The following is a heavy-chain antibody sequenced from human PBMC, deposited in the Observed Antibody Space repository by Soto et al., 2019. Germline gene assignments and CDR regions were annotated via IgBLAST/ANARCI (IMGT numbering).Heavy chain of an antibody. D-gene: IGHD4-4*01. Sequence: EVQLVESGGGLVQPGGSLRLSCAASGFTFSSYSMNWVRQAPGKGLEWVSYISSSSSTIYYADSVKGRFTISRDNAKNSLYLQMNSLRDEDTAVYYCARVRRDGYSPHYYFDYWGRGTLVTVSS. V-gene: IGHV3-48*02. CDR1: GFTFSSYS. CDR3: ARVRRDGYSPHYYFDY. CDR2: ISSSSSTI. J-gene: IGHJ4*02.